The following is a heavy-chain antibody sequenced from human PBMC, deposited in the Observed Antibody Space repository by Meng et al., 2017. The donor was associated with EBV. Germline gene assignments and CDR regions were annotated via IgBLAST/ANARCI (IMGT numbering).Heavy chain of an antibody. J-gene: IGHJ4*02. CDR2: IYHIGST. D-gene: IGHD3-22*01. V-gene: IGHV4-4*02. Sequence: QVQLHDSGPRWVRPSGTRFLTCAVSGGSSRSRNWWSWIRQPPGKGLEWIGEIYHIGSTNYHPSLKSRVTISVDKSKNQFSLKLSSVTAADTAVYYCARRSLDYYDSSGFDYWGQGTLVTVSS. CDR3: ARRSLDYYDSSGFDY. CDR1: GGSSRSRNW.